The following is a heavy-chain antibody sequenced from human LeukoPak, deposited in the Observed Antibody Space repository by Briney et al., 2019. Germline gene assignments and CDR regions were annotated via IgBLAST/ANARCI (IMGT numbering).Heavy chain of an antibody. CDR3: ARAPGEFDAFDI. Sequence: HSGGSLRLSCTVSGFTVSSNSMSWVRQAPGKGLEWVSFIYSDNTHYSDSVKGRFTISRDNSKNTLYLQMNSLRAEDTAVYYCARAPGEFDAFDIWGQGTMVTVSS. CDR1: GFTVSSNS. D-gene: IGHD3-10*01. V-gene: IGHV3-53*01. CDR2: IYSDNT. J-gene: IGHJ3*02.